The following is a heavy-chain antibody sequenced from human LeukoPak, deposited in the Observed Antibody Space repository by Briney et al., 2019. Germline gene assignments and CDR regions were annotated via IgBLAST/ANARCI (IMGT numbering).Heavy chain of an antibody. CDR1: GYTFTSYD. Sequence: ASVKVSCKASGYTFTSYDINWVRQATGQGLEWMGWMNPNSGNTGYAQKFQGRVTVTRNTSISTAYMELSSLRSEDTAVYYCARGLWFGELFFWDFDYWGQGTLVTVSS. CDR3: ARGLWFGELFFWDFDY. J-gene: IGHJ4*02. V-gene: IGHV1-8*01. D-gene: IGHD3-10*01. CDR2: MNPNSGNT.